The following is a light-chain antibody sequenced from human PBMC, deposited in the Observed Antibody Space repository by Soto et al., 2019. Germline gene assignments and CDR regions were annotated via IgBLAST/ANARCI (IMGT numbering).Light chain of an antibody. J-gene: IGLJ1*01. Sequence: QSVLTQPASVSASPGQSITISCTGTSSDVGAYNYVSWYQRHPGKAPKLLIFEVSYRPSGVSSRFSGSKSGNTASLTISGLQAEDEADYYCSSYTNTNNRVLGRGTKVTVL. CDR1: SSDVGAYNY. CDR2: EVS. V-gene: IGLV2-14*01. CDR3: SSYTNTNNRV.